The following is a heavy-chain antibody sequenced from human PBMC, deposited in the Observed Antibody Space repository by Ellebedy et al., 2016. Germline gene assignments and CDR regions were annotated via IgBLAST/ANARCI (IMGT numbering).Heavy chain of an antibody. CDR1: GYTFSRYW. Sequence: GESLKISXEGSGYTFSRYWLGWVRQVPDKGLEWVGSIYPGDSDTRYSPSFQGQVTISVDKSKNVAHLHWTSLKASDTAMYYCVRPKYHSDYSRYYPDGFDLWGRGTMVIVSP. CDR2: IYPGDSDT. J-gene: IGHJ3*01. V-gene: IGHV5-51*01. CDR3: VRPKYHSDYSRYYPDGFDL. D-gene: IGHD3-16*01.